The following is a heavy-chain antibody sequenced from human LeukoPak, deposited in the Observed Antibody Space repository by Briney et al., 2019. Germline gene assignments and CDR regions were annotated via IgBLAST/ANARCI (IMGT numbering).Heavy chain of an antibody. V-gene: IGHV3-30*18. J-gene: IGHJ4*02. Sequence: GGSLRLSCAASGFTFSSYGMHWVRQAPGKGLGWERVISYDGSNKYYADYVKGPFTISRDNSKNTLYLQMNRLRAEDTAVYYCAKDLGSGSYYDYWGQGTLVTVSS. CDR3: AKDLGSGSYYDY. CDR2: ISYDGSNK. D-gene: IGHD3-10*01. CDR1: GFTFSSYG.